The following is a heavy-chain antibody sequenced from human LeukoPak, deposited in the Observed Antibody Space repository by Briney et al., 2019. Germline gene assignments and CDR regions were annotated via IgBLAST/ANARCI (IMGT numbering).Heavy chain of an antibody. Sequence: GGSLRLSCAASGFTFSDHWMHWVRQDPGKGLVWVSRINGDGSRKIYADSVKGRFTISRDNAKKSLYLQMNRLRAEDTAMYYCARDPYGSGTXYNSAFDIWGQGTLATVSS. CDR3: ARDPYGSGTXYNSAFDI. J-gene: IGHJ3*02. V-gene: IGHV3-74*01. CDR1: GFTFSDHW. D-gene: IGHD3-10*01. CDR2: INGDGSRK.